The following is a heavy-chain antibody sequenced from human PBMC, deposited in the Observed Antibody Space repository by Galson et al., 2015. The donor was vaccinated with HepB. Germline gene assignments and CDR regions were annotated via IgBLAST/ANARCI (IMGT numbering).Heavy chain of an antibody. CDR1: GYTFTSYA. Sequence: SVKVSCKASGYTFTSYAMHWVRQAPGQRLEWMGWINAGNGNTKYSQKFQGRVTITRDTSASTAYMELSSLRSEDTAVYYCARAGRGYYYDGSGYGGVWDYWGQGTLVTVSS. CDR2: INAGNGNT. CDR3: ARAGRGYYYDGSGYGGVWDY. J-gene: IGHJ4*02. V-gene: IGHV1-3*01. D-gene: IGHD3-22*01.